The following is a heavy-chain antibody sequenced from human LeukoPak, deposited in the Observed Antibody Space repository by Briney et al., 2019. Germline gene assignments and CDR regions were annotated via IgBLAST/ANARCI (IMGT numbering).Heavy chain of an antibody. J-gene: IGHJ3*02. Sequence: SETLSLTCTVSGGSISSYYWSWIRQPPGKGLEWIGYIYYSGSTNYNPSLKSRVTISVDTSKNQFSLKLSSVTAADTAVYYCARKYDFWSFDAFDIWGQGTMVTVSS. CDR3: ARKYDFWSFDAFDI. V-gene: IGHV4-59*01. CDR1: GGSISSYY. D-gene: IGHD3-3*01. CDR2: IYYSGST.